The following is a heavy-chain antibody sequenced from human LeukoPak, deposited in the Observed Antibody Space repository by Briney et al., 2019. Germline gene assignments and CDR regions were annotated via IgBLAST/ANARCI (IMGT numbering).Heavy chain of an antibody. V-gene: IGHV4-39*01. CDR2: INYSGGT. CDR3: ARQKRRPGPNPYYYMDV. Sequence: SETLSLTCTVSGASISNGAYHWGWIRQPPGKGLEWIGSINYSGGTHYNPSLKSRVTISADKSKNQFSLKLSSVTAADTAVYYCARQKRRPGPNPYYYMDVWGKGTTVTISS. D-gene: IGHD3-10*01. J-gene: IGHJ6*03. CDR1: GASISNGAYH.